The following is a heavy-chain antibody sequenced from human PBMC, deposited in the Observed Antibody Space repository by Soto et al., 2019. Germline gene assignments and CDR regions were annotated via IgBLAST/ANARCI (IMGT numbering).Heavy chain of an antibody. CDR3: ARALQTGDIVVVPAAYGYFDY. V-gene: IGHV4-30-4*08. CDR1: GASIGSGDDY. J-gene: IGHJ4*02. Sequence: ASETLSLTCSVSGASIGSGDDYWTWIRQSPGKGLEWIGYISDSGSTFYNPSLRSRLTIALDTSKNHFSLKLNSVTAADTAVYYCARALQTGDIVVVPAAYGYFDYWGQGTLVTVSS. CDR2: ISDSGST. D-gene: IGHD2-2*01.